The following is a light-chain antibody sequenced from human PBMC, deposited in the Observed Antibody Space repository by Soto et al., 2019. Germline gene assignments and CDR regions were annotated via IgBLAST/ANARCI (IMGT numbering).Light chain of an antibody. CDR1: SSDVGAYNH. Sequence: QSVLTQPPSASGSPGQSVTISCTGTSSDVGAYNHVSWHQQHPGKAPKILIYDVTRRPSGVPDRFSGSKSGNTASLTVSGLQAEDEADYYCSSYADVNILKFGGGTKVTVL. CDR2: DVT. CDR3: SSYADVNILK. J-gene: IGLJ2*01. V-gene: IGLV2-8*01.